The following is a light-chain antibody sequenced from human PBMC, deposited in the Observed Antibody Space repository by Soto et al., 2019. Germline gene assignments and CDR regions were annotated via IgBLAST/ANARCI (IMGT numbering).Light chain of an antibody. CDR3: QSYDRNNHVV. V-gene: IGLV6-57*04. CDR1: SGSIASDY. J-gene: IGLJ2*01. Sequence: NFMLTQPHSVSESPGKTVTISCTRSSGSIASDYVQWYQQRPGGAPTTVIFEHNQRPSGIPDRFSGSIDSSSNSASLTISGLQTEDEADYYCQSYDRNNHVVFGGGTQLTVL. CDR2: EHN.